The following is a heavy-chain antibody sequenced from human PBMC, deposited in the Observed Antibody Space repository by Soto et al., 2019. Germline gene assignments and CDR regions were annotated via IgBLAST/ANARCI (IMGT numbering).Heavy chain of an antibody. Sequence: EVQLVESGGGLVKPGGSLRVSCAASGFPFSDAWMSWVRQAPGKGLDWVSRIKSKTDGGTTDYAAPVKGRFTISRDDSNNTLYLQMNSLKTEDTAIYYCTTHPPGVGALGYWGQGTLVTVSS. CDR3: TTHPPGVGALGY. V-gene: IGHV3-15*01. D-gene: IGHD2-15*01. CDR2: IKSKTDGGTT. J-gene: IGHJ4*02. CDR1: GFPFSDAW.